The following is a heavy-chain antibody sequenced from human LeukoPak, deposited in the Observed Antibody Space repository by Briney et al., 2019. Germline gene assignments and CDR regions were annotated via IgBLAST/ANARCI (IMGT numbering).Heavy chain of an antibody. CDR2: ISYDGSNK. Sequence: GRSLRLSCAASGFTFSSYGMHWVRQAPGKGLVWVAVISYDGSNKYYADSVKGRFTISRDNSKNTLYLQMNSLRAEDTAVYYCAKDRLTYYYDSSGYFPSDYWGQGTLVTVSS. V-gene: IGHV3-30*18. CDR3: AKDRLTYYYDSSGYFPSDY. D-gene: IGHD3-22*01. CDR1: GFTFSSYG. J-gene: IGHJ4*02.